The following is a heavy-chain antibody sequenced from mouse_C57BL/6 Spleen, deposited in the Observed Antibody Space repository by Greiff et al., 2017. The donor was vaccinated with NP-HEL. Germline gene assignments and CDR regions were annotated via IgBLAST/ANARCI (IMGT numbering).Heavy chain of an antibody. CDR3: ARRHSKRYFDV. CDR1: GYTFTSYW. V-gene: IGHV1-64*01. D-gene: IGHD2-5*01. Sequence: VQLQQPGAELVKPGASVKLSCKASGYTFTSYWMHWVKQRPGQGLEWIGMIHPNSGSTNYNEKFKSKATLTVDKSSSTAYMQLSSLTSEDSAVYYCARRHSKRYFDVWGTGTTVTVSS. J-gene: IGHJ1*03. CDR2: IHPNSGST.